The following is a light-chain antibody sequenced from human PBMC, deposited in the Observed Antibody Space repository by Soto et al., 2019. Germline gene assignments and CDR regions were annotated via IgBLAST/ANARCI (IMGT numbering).Light chain of an antibody. V-gene: IGKV3-15*01. J-gene: IGKJ4*01. CDR3: QQYKKWPPLT. Sequence: VMTQSPATLSVSPGERATLSCRASDSVSSNLAWYQQKPGQAPRLLINGASTRATGIPDRFSGSGSGTEFTLTITSLQSEDFAVYYCQQYKKWPPLTFGGGTKVEIK. CDR2: GAS. CDR1: DSVSSN.